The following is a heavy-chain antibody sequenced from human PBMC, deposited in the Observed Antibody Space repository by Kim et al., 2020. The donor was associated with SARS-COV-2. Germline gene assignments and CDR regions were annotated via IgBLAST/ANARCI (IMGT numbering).Heavy chain of an antibody. CDR2: INRSGGGT. J-gene: IGHJ4*02. CDR3: SKEGGH. CDR1: GFTFTFYS. Sequence: ASVKVSCKASGFTFTFYSMHWVRQAPGQGLEWMGMINRSGGGTNYAQKFQGRVTMTGDTSTNTVYMELSSLRSDDTAVYYCSKEGGHWGQGTPVTV. D-gene: IGHD3-16*01. V-gene: IGHV1-46*01.